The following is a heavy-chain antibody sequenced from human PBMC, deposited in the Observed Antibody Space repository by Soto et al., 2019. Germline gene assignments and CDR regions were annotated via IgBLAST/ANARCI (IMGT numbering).Heavy chain of an antibody. V-gene: IGHV2-5*02. CDR1: GFSLTTSEVG. D-gene: IGHD3-10*01. J-gene: IGHJ4*02. CDR2: IYWDDDE. CDR3: APRGRGSGSYCFDY. Sequence: QITLKASGPALVKPTQTLTLTCTFSGFSLTTSEVGVGWIRQPQGKALEWLALIYWDDDESYNPSLKNRLIITKDNYKNQCVLSMTDMEPVDTATYYCAPRGRGSGSYCFDYWGQGTLVIVSS.